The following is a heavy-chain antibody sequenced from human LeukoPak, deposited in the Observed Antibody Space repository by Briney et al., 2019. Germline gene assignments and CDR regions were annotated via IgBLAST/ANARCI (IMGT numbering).Heavy chain of an antibody. D-gene: IGHD7-27*01. CDR2: IYNSEIT. Sequence: SETLSLTCTISGGSIGSYYWSWIRQPPGKGLEWIGYIYNSEITSYNPSLNSRVTMSADTSKNQFSLKLSSVTAADTAVYYCARRNWGSSFDSWGQGTLVTVSS. V-gene: IGHV4-59*08. CDR1: GGSIGSYY. CDR3: ARRNWGSSFDS. J-gene: IGHJ4*02.